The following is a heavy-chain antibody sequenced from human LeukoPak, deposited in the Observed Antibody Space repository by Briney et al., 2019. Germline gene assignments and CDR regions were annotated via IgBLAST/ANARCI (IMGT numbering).Heavy chain of an antibody. V-gene: IGHV3-9*01. D-gene: IGHD6-19*01. CDR2: ISWNSGSI. Sequence: GGSLRLSCAGSGFIFNNYAMHWVRQPPGKGLEWVSGISWNSGSINYADSVKGRFTISRDNAKNSLYLQMNSLRVEDTAFYYCAKDNRRHYTSGPNPDSLHWGQGALVTVSS. CDR1: GFIFNNYA. J-gene: IGHJ4*02. CDR3: AKDNRRHYTSGPNPDSLH.